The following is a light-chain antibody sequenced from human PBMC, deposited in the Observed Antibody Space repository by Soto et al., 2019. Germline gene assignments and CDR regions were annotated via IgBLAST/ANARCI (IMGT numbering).Light chain of an antibody. CDR3: QQYNNWPRIT. J-gene: IGKJ5*01. CDR1: QSVSSN. CDR2: GAS. Sequence: EIVRTQSPATLSVSQGERATLSCSASQSVSSNLAWYQQKPGQAPRLLIYGASTRATGIPARFSGSGSGTEFTLTISSLQSEDFAVYYCQQYNNWPRITFGQGTRLEIK. V-gene: IGKV3D-15*01.